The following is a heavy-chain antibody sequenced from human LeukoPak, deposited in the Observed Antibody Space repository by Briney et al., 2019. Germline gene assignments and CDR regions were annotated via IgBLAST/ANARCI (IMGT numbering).Heavy chain of an antibody. CDR2: INPNSGGT. D-gene: IGHD6-6*01. V-gene: IGHV1-2*02. CDR1: GYTFTGYY. Sequence: ASVKVSCKASGYTFTGYYMHWVRQAPGQGLEWMGWINPNSGGTNYAQKFQGRVTMTRDTSISTAYMELSRLRSDDTAVYYRARFPYSSSSVWDYWGQGTLVTVSS. J-gene: IGHJ4*02. CDR3: ARFPYSSSSVWDY.